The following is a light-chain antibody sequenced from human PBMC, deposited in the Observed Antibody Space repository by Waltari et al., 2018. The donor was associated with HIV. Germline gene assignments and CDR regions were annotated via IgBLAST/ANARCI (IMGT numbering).Light chain of an antibody. CDR3: CSYAGSTNWV. CDR2: EET. V-gene: IGLV2-23*01. Sequence: QSALTQPASISGSPGQSITISCTGTSSDVGTYDLVSWYQHHPGKAPKLIIYEETKRPSGVSSRFSGSKSGNTASLTISGLQTDDEADYYCCSYAGSTNWVFGGGTKVTVL. CDR1: SSDVGTYDL. J-gene: IGLJ3*02.